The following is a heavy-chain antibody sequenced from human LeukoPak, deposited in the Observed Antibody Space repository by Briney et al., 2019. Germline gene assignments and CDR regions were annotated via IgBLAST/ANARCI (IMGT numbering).Heavy chain of an antibody. CDR3: ARDPPFIIGTTFFDY. Sequence: GGSLRLSCAASGFTFSSYSMNWVRQAPGKGLEWVSSISTSSTYIYYADSVKGRFTISRDNAKNSLYLQMNSLRAEDTAVYFCARDPPFIIGTTFFDYWGQGTLVTVSS. CDR2: ISTSSTYI. CDR1: GFTFSSYS. V-gene: IGHV3-21*01. D-gene: IGHD1-20*01. J-gene: IGHJ4*02.